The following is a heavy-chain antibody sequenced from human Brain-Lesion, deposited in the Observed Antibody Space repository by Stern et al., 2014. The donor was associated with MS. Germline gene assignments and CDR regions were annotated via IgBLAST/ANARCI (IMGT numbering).Heavy chain of an antibody. J-gene: IGHJ6*02. V-gene: IGHV1-2*02. CDR1: GYIFTGYY. CDR2: INPNTGGT. CDR3: ARDQRGITIFGVVTDYYYLGMDV. Sequence: QVQLVQSGAEVKKPGASVKVSCKTSGYIFTGYYIHWVRQAPGQGLEWMAWINPNTGGTKYAQKFQGRVTMSRDTSISTAYVELSSLTSDDTAVYYCARDQRGITIFGVVTDYYYLGMDVWGQVTTVTVSS. D-gene: IGHD3-3*01.